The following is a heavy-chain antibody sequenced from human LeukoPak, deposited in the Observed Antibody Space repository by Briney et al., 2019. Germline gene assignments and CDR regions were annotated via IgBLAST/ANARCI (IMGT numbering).Heavy chain of an antibody. CDR1: GFTFSSYD. Sequence: PGGSLRLSCAASGFTFSSYDMHGVRQATGKGLGWVSAIGTAGDTYYPGSVKGRFTISRENAKNSLYLQMNSLRAGDTAVHYCARGAVALAFDIWGQGTMVTVSS. D-gene: IGHD6-19*01. CDR2: IGTAGDT. CDR3: ARGAVALAFDI. V-gene: IGHV3-13*04. J-gene: IGHJ3*02.